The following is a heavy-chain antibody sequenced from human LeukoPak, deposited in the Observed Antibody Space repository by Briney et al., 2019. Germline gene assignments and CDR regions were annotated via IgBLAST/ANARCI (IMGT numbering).Heavy chain of an antibody. D-gene: IGHD6-19*01. CDR2: INTNTGNP. CDR3: ARGKPVAGKNWFDP. CDR1: RYTFISYG. J-gene: IGHJ5*02. V-gene: IGHV7-4-1*02. Sequence: ASVKVSCKASRYTFISYGISWVRQAPGQGLEWMGWINTNTGNPTYAQGFTGRFVFSLDTSVSTAYLQISSLKAEGTAVYYCARGKPVAGKNWFDPWGQGTLVTVSS.